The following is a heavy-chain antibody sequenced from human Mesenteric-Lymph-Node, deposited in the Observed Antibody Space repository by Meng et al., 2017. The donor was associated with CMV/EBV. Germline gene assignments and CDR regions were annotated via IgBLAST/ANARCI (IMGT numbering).Heavy chain of an antibody. CDR3: ARRNSNWYYFDY. Sequence: SCEASGFTVSSNYMSWVRQAPGKGLEWVSVLYSGGSTYYADSVKGRFTISRDNSRNTLYLQMNSLRAEDTAVYYCARRNSNWYYFDYWGQGTLVTVSS. V-gene: IGHV3-66*04. D-gene: IGHD6-13*01. J-gene: IGHJ4*02. CDR1: GFTVSSNY. CDR2: LYSGGST.